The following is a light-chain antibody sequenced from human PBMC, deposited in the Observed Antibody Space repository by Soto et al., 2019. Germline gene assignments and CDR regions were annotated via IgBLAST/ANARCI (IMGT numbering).Light chain of an antibody. CDR1: SSDVGDFNY. CDR3: SSYSSSSTHVV. Sequence: QSALTQPASVSGSPGRSVTISCTGTSSDVGDFNYVSWYQHLPGRAPKLIIYDVTNRPSGISYRFSASKSGRTASLTISGLQAEDEADYYCSSYSSSSTHVVFGGGPKRTVL. J-gene: IGLJ2*01. CDR2: DVT. V-gene: IGLV2-14*03.